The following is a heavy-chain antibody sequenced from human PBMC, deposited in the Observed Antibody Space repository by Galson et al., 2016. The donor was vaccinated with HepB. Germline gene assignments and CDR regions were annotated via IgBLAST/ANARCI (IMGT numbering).Heavy chain of an antibody. Sequence: SETLSLTCVVSGDSISSDNWWSWVRQPPGKGLEWIGEVYHSGSTNHNPSLKSPVTMSVDKSKNQFSLKLTSVTAADTAVYYCARDHARELIGNWGQGTLATVYS. CDR2: VYHSGST. CDR3: ARDHARELIGN. V-gene: IGHV4-4*02. J-gene: IGHJ4*02. CDR1: GDSISSDNW. D-gene: IGHD1-26*01.